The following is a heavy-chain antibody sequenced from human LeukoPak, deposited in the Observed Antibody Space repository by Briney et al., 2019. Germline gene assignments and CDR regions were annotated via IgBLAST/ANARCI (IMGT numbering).Heavy chain of an antibody. D-gene: IGHD6-13*01. J-gene: IGHJ4*02. Sequence: SETLSLTCAVYGGSFSGYYWSWIRQPPGKGLEWIGEINHSGSTNYNPSLKSRVTISVDTSKNQFSLKLSSVTAADTAVYYCATIAAAVVYWGQGTLVTVSS. V-gene: IGHV4-34*01. CDR1: GGSFSGYY. CDR2: INHSGST. CDR3: ATIAAAVVY.